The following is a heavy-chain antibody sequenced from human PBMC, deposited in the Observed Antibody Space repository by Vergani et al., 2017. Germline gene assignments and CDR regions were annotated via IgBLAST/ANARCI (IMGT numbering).Heavy chain of an antibody. Sequence: QVQLVESGGGVVQPGTSLILSCEASGFKFSQFGMHWVRQGPGKGLEWVAVISYDGSNKYYADSVKGRFTISRDNSKNTLYLQMNSLRAEDTAVYYCASTSGSRAPFDYWGQGTLVTVSS. CDR2: ISYDGSNK. CDR1: GFKFSQFG. CDR3: ASTSGSRAPFDY. D-gene: IGHD1-26*01. J-gene: IGHJ4*02. V-gene: IGHV3-30*03.